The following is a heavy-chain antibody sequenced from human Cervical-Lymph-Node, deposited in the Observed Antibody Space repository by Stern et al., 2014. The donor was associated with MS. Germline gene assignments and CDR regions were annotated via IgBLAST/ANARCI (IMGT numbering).Heavy chain of an antibody. D-gene: IGHD5-24*01. J-gene: IGHJ4*02. V-gene: IGHV4-30-4*01. CDR1: GGSISIAEYY. CDR3: SRDADGYSLVFGY. CDR2: IHNSATT. Sequence: QVQLQESGPGLVKPSQTLSLTCAVTGGSISIAEYYWSWIRQSPGKGLEWIGYIHNSATTYYNPSLKSRVTISVDTSKNQFSLKLRSVTAADTAVYYCSRDADGYSLVFGYWGRGTLVTVSS.